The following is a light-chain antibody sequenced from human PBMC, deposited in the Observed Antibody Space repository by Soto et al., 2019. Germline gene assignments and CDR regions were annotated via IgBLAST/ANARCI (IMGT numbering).Light chain of an antibody. CDR2: GAS. Sequence: EIVLTQSPGTLSLSPGERATLSCRASQSVSSIYLAWYQQKPGQAPRLLIYGASSRPTGLPDRFSGSGSGTDFTLTISRLEPEDFAVYYCQQYGSYALTFGGGTKVEIK. J-gene: IGKJ4*01. CDR1: QSVSSIY. CDR3: QQYGSYALT. V-gene: IGKV3-20*01.